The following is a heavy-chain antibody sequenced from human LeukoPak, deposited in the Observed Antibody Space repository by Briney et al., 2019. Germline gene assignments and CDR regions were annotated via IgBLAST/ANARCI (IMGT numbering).Heavy chain of an antibody. D-gene: IGHD1-26*01. V-gene: IGHV3-23*01. CDR1: GFTFSAYA. CDR3: AGVYRSIVTDYY. J-gene: IGHJ4*02. Sequence: QSGGSLRLSCAASGFTFSAYAMSWVPQAPGKGLECVSPISGSGSSTYYADSVKGRFTISRDTSKNTLYLEISILSTEDTATYYCAGVYRSIVTDYYWGQGTVVSVSS. CDR2: ISGSGSST.